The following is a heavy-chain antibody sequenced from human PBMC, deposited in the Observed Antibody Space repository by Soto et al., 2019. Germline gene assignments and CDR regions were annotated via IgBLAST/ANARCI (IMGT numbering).Heavy chain of an antibody. J-gene: IGHJ4*02. CDR2: IKQDGSDR. V-gene: IGHV3-7*01. CDR3: ARGRGWLHDY. D-gene: IGHD6-19*01. Sequence: EVQLVESGGGLVQPGGSLRLSCAASGFSLSDYWMNWVRQAPGKGLEWVAIIKQDGSDRYYVDSVKGRFTISRDNAKNSLYVQMSSLRVEDTALYYCARGRGWLHDYWGQGTLVTVSS. CDR1: GFSLSDYW.